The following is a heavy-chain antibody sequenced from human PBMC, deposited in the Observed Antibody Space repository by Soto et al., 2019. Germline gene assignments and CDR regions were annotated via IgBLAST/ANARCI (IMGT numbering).Heavy chain of an antibody. Sequence: EEQLVESGGGLVQPGGSLRLSCAASGFTFSSYWMDWVRQAPGKGLEWVANIKEDGSEAKYVDSVKGRFTISRDNAKKSLSLQMNSLRPEDTAVYYCARASRTLPNVWCKGTTVTVSS. CDR2: IKEDGSEA. J-gene: IGHJ6*04. V-gene: IGHV3-7*04. CDR3: ARASRTLPNV. CDR1: GFTFSSYW. D-gene: IGHD2-2*01.